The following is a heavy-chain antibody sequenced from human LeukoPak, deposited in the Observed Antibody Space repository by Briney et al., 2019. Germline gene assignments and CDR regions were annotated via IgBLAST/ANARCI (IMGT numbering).Heavy chain of an antibody. Sequence: GESLQISCEASGYSFTNNWIAWVRQMPGKGLEWIGIIYPADSDTRYSPFFQGQVTISADKSISTAYLQWSSLKASDTAMYYCARQGFNYYGSGSNDYYYYGMDVWGQGTTVTVSS. V-gene: IGHV5-51*01. CDR2: IYPADSDT. CDR1: GYSFTNNW. J-gene: IGHJ6*02. CDR3: ARQGFNYYGSGSNDYYYYGMDV. D-gene: IGHD3-10*01.